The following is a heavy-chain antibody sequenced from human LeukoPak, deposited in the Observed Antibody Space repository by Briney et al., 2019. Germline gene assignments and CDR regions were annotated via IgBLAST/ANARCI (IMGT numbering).Heavy chain of an antibody. CDR1: GFTFSSYA. V-gene: IGHV3-23*01. CDR3: AKDSPYYDILTGYYPYPDAFDI. D-gene: IGHD3-9*01. CDR2: ISGSGGST. Sequence: GGSLRPSCAASGFTFSSYAMSWVRQAPGKGLEWVSAISGSGGSTYYADSVKGRFTISRDNSKNTLYLQMNSLRAEDTAVYYCAKDSPYYDILTGYYPYPDAFDIWGQGTMVTVSS. J-gene: IGHJ3*02.